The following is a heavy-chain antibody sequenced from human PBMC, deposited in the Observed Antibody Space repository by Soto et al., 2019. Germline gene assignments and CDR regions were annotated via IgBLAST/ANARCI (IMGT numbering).Heavy chain of an antibody. D-gene: IGHD5-12*01. V-gene: IGHV5-51*01. Sequence: PGESLKISCKGSGYSFTSYWIGWVRQMPGKGLEWMGIIYPGDSDTRYSPSFQGQVTISADKSISTAYLQWSSLKASDTAMYYWARATTPPYSGYDFVGMDVWGQGTTVTVSS. CDR2: IYPGDSDT. J-gene: IGHJ6*02. CDR3: ARATTPPYSGYDFVGMDV. CDR1: GYSFTSYW.